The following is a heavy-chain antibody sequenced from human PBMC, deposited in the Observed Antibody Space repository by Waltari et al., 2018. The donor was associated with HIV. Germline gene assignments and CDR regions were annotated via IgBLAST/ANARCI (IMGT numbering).Heavy chain of an antibody. J-gene: IGHJ5*02. CDR2: LYDSETS. CDR3: AGDDREYCNDSSCWSFDP. D-gene: IGHD3-22*01. CDR1: GGSISTSSSY. V-gene: IGHV4-39*01. Sequence: QVHLQESGPGLVKPSETLSLTCTVSGGSISTSSSYWGWIRGPPGQGLVWIGSLYDSETSDHNPPLKGRVTRSLDTSRNQFSLKLNSVPAADTAVYYCAGDDREYCNDSSCWSFDPWGPGTLVTVSS.